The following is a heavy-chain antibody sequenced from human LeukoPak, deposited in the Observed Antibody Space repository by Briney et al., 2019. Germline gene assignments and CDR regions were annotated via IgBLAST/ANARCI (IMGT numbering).Heavy chain of an antibody. V-gene: IGHV3-23*01. Sequence: PGGSLRLSCAASGFTFSSYAMSWVRQAPGKGLEWVSAISGSGGSTYYADSVKGRFTISRDNAKNSLYLQMNSLRAEDTAVYYCAREVGCSSTSCYPNWFDPWGQGTLVTVSS. J-gene: IGHJ5*02. CDR2: ISGSGGST. CDR3: AREVGCSSTSCYPNWFDP. D-gene: IGHD2-2*01. CDR1: GFTFSSYA.